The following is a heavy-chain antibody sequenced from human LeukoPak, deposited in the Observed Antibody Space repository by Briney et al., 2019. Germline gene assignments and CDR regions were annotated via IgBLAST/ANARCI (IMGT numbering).Heavy chain of an antibody. V-gene: IGHV4-34*01. CDR3: ARGFSCSSTSCQRDDAFDI. CDR2: INHSGST. CDR1: GGSFSGYY. Sequence: SETLSLTCAVYGGSFSGYYWSWIRQPPGNGLEWIGEINHSGSTNYNPSLKSRVTISVDTSKNQFSLKLSSVTAADTAVYYCARGFSCSSTSCQRDDAFDIWGQGTMVTVSS. J-gene: IGHJ3*02. D-gene: IGHD2-2*01.